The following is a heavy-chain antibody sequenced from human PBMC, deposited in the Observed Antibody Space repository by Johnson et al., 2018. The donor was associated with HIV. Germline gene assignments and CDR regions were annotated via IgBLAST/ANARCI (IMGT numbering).Heavy chain of an antibody. Sequence: QVRLVESGGGVVQPGRSLRLSCAASGFTFSSYGMHWVRQAPGKGLEWVAVIWYDGSNKYYADSVKGRFTVSRDNYKNTLYLQMNSLRGEDTAVYYCAREPRYNWNYVSAFDIWGQGTMVTVSS. V-gene: IGHV3-33*01. CDR3: AREPRYNWNYVSAFDI. D-gene: IGHD1-7*01. CDR1: GFTFSSYG. J-gene: IGHJ3*02. CDR2: IWYDGSNK.